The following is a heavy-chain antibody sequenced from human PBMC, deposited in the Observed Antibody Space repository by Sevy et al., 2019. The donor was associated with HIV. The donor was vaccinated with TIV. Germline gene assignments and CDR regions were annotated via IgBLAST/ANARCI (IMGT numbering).Heavy chain of an antibody. CDR2: IKQDGSVK. Sequence: GGSLRLSCAASGFTLNSYWMSWVRQAPGKGLEWVANIKQDGSVKYYVDSVKGRFTISRDNARNLLYLEMNSLRAEDTALYYCVRAIAAEASFWGQGTLVTVSS. V-gene: IGHV3-7*01. D-gene: IGHD6-13*01. CDR3: VRAIAAEASF. J-gene: IGHJ4*02. CDR1: GFTLNSYW.